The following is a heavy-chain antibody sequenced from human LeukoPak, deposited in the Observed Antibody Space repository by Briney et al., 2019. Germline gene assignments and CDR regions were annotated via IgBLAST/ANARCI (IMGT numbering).Heavy chain of an antibody. J-gene: IGHJ3*02. D-gene: IGHD3-22*01. V-gene: IGHV3-7*01. CDR1: GFTFSSYA. CDR2: IKQDGSEK. Sequence: PGGSLRLSCAASGFTFSSYAMSWVRQAPGKGLEWVANIKQDGSEKYYVDSVKGRFTISRDNAKNSLYLQMNSLRAEDTAVYYCARVTYYDSSGYYSPDAFDIWGQGTMVTVSS. CDR3: ARVTYYDSSGYYSPDAFDI.